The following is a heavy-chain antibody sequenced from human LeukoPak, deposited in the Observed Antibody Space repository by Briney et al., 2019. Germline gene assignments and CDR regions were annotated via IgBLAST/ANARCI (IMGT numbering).Heavy chain of an antibody. D-gene: IGHD6-19*01. CDR1: GGSISSYY. CDR2: IYYSGSP. J-gene: IGHJ2*01. V-gene: IGHV4-59*01. Sequence: SETLSLTCTVSGGSISSYYWSWIRQPPGKGLEWIGYIYYSGSPNYSPSLKSRVTISLDTPKSQFSLKLSSVTAADTAVYYCARDIAGGSGWDYWYFDLWGRGTLVTVSS. CDR3: ARDIAGGSGWDYWYFDL.